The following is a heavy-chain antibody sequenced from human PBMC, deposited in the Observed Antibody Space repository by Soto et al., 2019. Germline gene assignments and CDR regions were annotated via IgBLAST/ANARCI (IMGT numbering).Heavy chain of an antibody. CDR1: GYTFTSYG. D-gene: IGHD3-3*01. J-gene: IGHJ3*02. Sequence: ASVKVSCKASGYTFTSYGISWVRQAPGQGLEWMGWISAYNGNTNYAQKLQGRVTMTTDTSTSTAYMELRSLRSDDTAVYYCARSPPPPDFWSGPTIAFDIWGQGTMVTVSS. CDR2: ISAYNGNT. V-gene: IGHV1-18*01. CDR3: ARSPPPPDFWSGPTIAFDI.